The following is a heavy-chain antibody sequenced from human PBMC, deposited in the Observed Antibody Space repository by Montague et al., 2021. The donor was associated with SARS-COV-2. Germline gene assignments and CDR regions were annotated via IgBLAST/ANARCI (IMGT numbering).Heavy chain of an antibody. Sequence: SLRLSCAASGFTFDDFAMHWVRQAPGKGLEWVSRTSWDGGVKGYADSVKGRFTISRDNARNPLYLQMNSLRPDDTAFYYCAKGRHGSGTYYSDSWGQGTLVTVSS. D-gene: IGHD3-10*01. CDR1: GFTFDDFA. V-gene: IGHV3-9*01. CDR2: TSWDGGVK. J-gene: IGHJ4*02. CDR3: AKGRHGSGTYYSDS.